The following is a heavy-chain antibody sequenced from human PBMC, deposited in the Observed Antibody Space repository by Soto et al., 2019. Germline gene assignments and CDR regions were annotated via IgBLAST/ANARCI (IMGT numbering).Heavy chain of an antibody. D-gene: IGHD2-2*01. CDR3: ASDSRIVATPAMGSVGFDP. CDR2: ISAYNGNR. CDR1: GYTFTSYG. Sequence: ASVKVSCKASGYTFTSYGISWVRQAPGQGLEWMGWISAYNGNRNYAQKLQGRVTMTTDTSTSTAYMELRSLRAEDTAVYYCASDSRIVATPAMGSVGFDPWGQGTLVTVSS. V-gene: IGHV1-18*01. J-gene: IGHJ5*02.